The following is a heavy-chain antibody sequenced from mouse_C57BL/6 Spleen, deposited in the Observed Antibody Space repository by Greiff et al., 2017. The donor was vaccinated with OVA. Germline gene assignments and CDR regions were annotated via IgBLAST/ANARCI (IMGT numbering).Heavy chain of an antibody. V-gene: IGHV1-34*01. Sequence: EVQVVESGPELVKPGASVKMSCKASGYTFTDYYMHWVKQSPGKSLEWIGYIYPNNGGNGYNQKFKGKATLTVDKSSSTAYMELRSLTSEDSAVYYCARSRPITTGGYFDVWGTGTTVTVSS. CDR1: GYTFTDYY. CDR3: ARSRPITTGGYFDV. CDR2: IYPNNGGN. D-gene: IGHD1-1*01. J-gene: IGHJ1*03.